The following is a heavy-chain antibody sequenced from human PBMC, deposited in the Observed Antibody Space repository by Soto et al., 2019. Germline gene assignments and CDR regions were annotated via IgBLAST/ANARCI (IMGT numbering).Heavy chain of an antibody. CDR3: ARSIVLMVYAIVAFDI. CDR1: GGTFSSYA. J-gene: IGHJ3*02. V-gene: IGHV1-69*13. D-gene: IGHD2-8*01. Sequence: GASVKVSCKASGGTFSSYAISWVRQAPGQGLEWMGGIIPIFGTANYAQKFQGRVTITADESTSTAYMELSSLRSEDTAVYYCARSIVLMVYAIVAFDIWGQGTMVTV. CDR2: IIPIFGTA.